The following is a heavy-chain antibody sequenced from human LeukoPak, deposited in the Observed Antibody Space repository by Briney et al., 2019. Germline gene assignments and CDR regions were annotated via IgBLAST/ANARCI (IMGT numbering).Heavy chain of an antibody. CDR1: GGSFSGYY. CDR3: ARVSGRAARYYYYYGMDV. D-gene: IGHD6-6*01. J-gene: IGHJ6*02. Sequence: SETLSLTCAVYGGSFSGYYWSWIRQPPGEGLEWIGEINHSGSTNYNPSLKSRVTISVDTSKNQFSLKLSSVTAADTAVYYCARVSGRAARYYYYYGMDVWGQGTTVTVSS. V-gene: IGHV4-34*01. CDR2: INHSGST.